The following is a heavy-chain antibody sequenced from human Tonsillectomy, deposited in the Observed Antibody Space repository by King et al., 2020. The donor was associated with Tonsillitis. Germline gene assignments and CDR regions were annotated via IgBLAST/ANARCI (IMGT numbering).Heavy chain of an antibody. CDR3: ARPPKPYPAYYCSGGSCDNYYYYYMDV. J-gene: IGHJ6*03. D-gene: IGHD2-15*01. CDR1: GFTFSSYS. CDR2: ISSSSSYI. V-gene: IGHV3-21*01. Sequence: VQLVESGGGLVKPGGSLRLSCAASGFTFSSYSMNWVRQAPGKGLEWVSSISSSSSYIYYADSVKGRFTISRDNAKNSLYLQMNSLRAEDTAVYYCARPPKPYPAYYCSGGSCDNYYYYYMDVWGKGTTVTVSS.